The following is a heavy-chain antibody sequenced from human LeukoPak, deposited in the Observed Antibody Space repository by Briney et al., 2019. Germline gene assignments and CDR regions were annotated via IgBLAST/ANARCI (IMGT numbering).Heavy chain of an antibody. J-gene: IGHJ4*02. CDR3: ASLYDSTGFCFDY. CDR1: GFRFSDYY. D-gene: IGHD3-22*01. V-gene: IGHV3-11*01. CDR2: ISGSGDAI. Sequence: GGSLRLSCVVSGFRFSDYYMSWIRQTPGKGLELISYISGSGDAIYYTDSVKGRFTISRDNAKNSLYLQLDNLSAEDTAFYYCASLYDSTGFCFDYWGQGALVTAS.